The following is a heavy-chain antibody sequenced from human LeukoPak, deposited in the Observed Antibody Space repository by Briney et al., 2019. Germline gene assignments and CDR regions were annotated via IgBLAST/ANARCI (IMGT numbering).Heavy chain of an antibody. J-gene: IGHJ4*02. V-gene: IGHV3-33*01. CDR1: GFTFSSYG. CDR2: IWYDGSST. Sequence: PGRSLRLSCAASGFTFSSYGMHWVRQAPGKGLEWVAAIWYDGSSTYYADSVKGRFTISRDNTKNTLYLQMNSLRAEDTTVYYCARELPAVVKFYFDHWGQGTLVTVSS. D-gene: IGHD3-22*01. CDR3: ARELPAVVKFYFDH.